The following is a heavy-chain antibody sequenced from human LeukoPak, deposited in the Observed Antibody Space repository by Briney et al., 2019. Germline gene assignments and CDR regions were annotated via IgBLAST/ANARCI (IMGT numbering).Heavy chain of an antibody. CDR1: GFTFSSYA. Sequence: GGSLRLSCAASGFTFSSYAMNWVRQAPGKGLEWVSVISGSGSSTYYADSVRGRFTISRDNSRDTLYLQMNSLRAEDTAVYYCAKGYYDYVWGSYYFGYWGQGTLVTVSS. D-gene: IGHD3-16*01. V-gene: IGHV3-23*01. CDR3: AKGYYDYVWGSYYFGY. CDR2: ISGSGSST. J-gene: IGHJ4*02.